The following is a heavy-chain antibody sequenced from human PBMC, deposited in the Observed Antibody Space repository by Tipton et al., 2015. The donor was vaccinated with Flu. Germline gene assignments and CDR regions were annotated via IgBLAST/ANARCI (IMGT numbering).Heavy chain of an antibody. CDR1: GFIFSDYD. CDR2: ITLTGDT. Sequence: SLRLSCAASGFIFSDYDMYWVRLGTGKGLEWVSGITLTGDTYYSGSVKGRFTISRENAKNSVYLQMNSLRAEDTAVYYCARQIGGGDCYWGQGTLVTVSS. V-gene: IGHV3-13*01. D-gene: IGHD2-21*01. J-gene: IGHJ4*02. CDR3: ARQIGGGDCY.